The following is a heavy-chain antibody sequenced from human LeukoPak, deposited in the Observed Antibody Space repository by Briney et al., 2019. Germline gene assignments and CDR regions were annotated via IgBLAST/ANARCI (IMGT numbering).Heavy chain of an antibody. CDR3: ARRGAYYDFWSGYYDALDWFDP. Sequence: PSETLSLTCTVSGASISSGDYYWSWIRQPPGKALEWIGYIYKSGSTYYNPSLKSRVTISVDKSKNQFSLKLSSVTAADTAVYYCARRGAYYDFWSGYYDALDWFDPWGQGTLVTVSS. D-gene: IGHD3-3*01. V-gene: IGHV4-30-4*01. J-gene: IGHJ5*02. CDR2: IYKSGST. CDR1: GASISSGDYY.